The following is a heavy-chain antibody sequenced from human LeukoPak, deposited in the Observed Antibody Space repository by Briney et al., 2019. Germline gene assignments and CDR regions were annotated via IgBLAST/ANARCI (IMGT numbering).Heavy chain of an antibody. CDR2: ISSSGSTI. V-gene: IGHV3-48*03. J-gene: IGHJ4*02. D-gene: IGHD3-22*01. CDR1: GFTFSSYE. Sequence: PGGSLRLSCAASGFTFSSYEMNWVRQAPGKGLEWVSYISSSGSTIYYADSVKGRFTISRDNAKNSLYLQMNSLRAEDTAVYYCARIDYYDSSGYVYYFDYWGQGTLVTVSS. CDR3: ARIDYYDSSGYVYYFDY.